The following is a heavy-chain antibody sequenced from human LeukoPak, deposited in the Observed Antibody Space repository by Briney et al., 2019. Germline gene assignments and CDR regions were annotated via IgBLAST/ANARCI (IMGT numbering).Heavy chain of an antibody. CDR3: AKDSIVGAQGYYYGMDV. D-gene: IGHD1-26*01. CDR2: ISYDGSNK. V-gene: IGHV3-30*18. Sequence: GGSLRLSCAASGFTFSSYGMHWVRQAPGKGLEWVAVISYDGSNKYYADSVKGRFTISRDNSKNTLYLQMNSLRAEDTAVYYCAKDSIVGAQGYYYGMDVWGQGTTVTVSS. J-gene: IGHJ6*02. CDR1: GFTFSSYG.